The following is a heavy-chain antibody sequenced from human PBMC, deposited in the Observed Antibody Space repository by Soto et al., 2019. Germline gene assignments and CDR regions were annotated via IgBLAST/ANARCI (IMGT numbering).Heavy chain of an antibody. CDR3: AKGPGYFDWLTRPQNWFDP. Sequence: SETLSLTCAVYGGSFSGYYWSWIRQPPGKGLEWMGEINHSGSTNYNPSLKSRVTISVDTSKNQFSLKLSSVTAADTAVYYCAKGPGYFDWLTRPQNWFDPWGQGPLATVS. V-gene: IGHV4-34*01. CDR2: INHSGST. D-gene: IGHD3-9*01. CDR1: GGSFSGYY. J-gene: IGHJ5*02.